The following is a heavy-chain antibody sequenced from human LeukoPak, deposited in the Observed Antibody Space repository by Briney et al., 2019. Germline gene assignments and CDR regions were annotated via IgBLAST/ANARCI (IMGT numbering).Heavy chain of an antibody. Sequence: SETLSLTCAVSGGSISSSNWWTWIRQPPGKGLEWIGYIYYTGSTSYNPSLKSRVTIQTSKNQFSLKLSSVTAADTAVYYCARGLNRNDYGDYGYWGQGTLVTVSS. V-gene: IGHV4-61*01. CDR3: ARGLNRNDYGDYGY. D-gene: IGHD4-17*01. CDR1: GGSISSSNW. J-gene: IGHJ4*02. CDR2: IYYTGST.